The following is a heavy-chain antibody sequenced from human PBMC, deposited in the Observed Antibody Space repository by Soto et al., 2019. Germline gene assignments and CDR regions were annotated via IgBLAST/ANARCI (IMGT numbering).Heavy chain of an antibody. CDR3: ARDRRGLRSPYFGTYYFDH. D-gene: IGHD1-1*01. V-gene: IGHV1-18*01. Sequence: QVQLVQSGVEVKKPGASVKVSCKTSGYTFTRDGISWVRQAPGQGLEWMGWINSYNGNTKYAQKFQGRVTVTTDTSTNTAYMELKSLTSDDTAVYYCARDRRGLRSPYFGTYYFDHWGQGTRVTVSS. CDR1: GYTFTRDG. CDR2: INSYNGNT. J-gene: IGHJ4*02.